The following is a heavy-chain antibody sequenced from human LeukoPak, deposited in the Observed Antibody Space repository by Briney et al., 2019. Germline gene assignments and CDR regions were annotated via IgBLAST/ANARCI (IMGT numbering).Heavy chain of an antibody. J-gene: IGHJ4*02. V-gene: IGHV4-34*01. CDR2: INHSGST. CDR1: GGSFSGYY. Sequence: SETLSLTCAVYGGSFSGYYWSWIRQPPGKGLEWIGEINHSGSTNYNPSLKSRVTISVDTSKNQFSMKLSSVTAADTAVYYCARYCTSTTCILRGFDYWGQGTLVTVSS. CDR3: ARYCTSTTCILRGFDY. D-gene: IGHD2-2*01.